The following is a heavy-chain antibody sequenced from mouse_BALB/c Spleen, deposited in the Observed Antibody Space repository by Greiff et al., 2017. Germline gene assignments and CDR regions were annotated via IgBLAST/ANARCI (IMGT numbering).Heavy chain of an antibody. Sequence: EVQRVESGGGLVQPGGSRKLSCAASGFTFSSFGMHWVRQAPEKGLEWVAYISSGSSTIYYADTVKGRFTISRDNPKNTLFLQMTSLRSEDTAMYYCARCYYGSSSYAMDYWGQGTSVTVSS. D-gene: IGHD1-1*01. CDR2: ISSGSSTI. J-gene: IGHJ4*01. CDR3: ARCYYGSSSYAMDY. CDR1: GFTFSSFG. V-gene: IGHV5-17*02.